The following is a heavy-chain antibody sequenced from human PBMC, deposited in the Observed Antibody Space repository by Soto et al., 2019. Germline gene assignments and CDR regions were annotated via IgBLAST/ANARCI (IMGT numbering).Heavy chain of an antibody. Sequence: ETLSLTCTVSGGSISGHYWSWVRQAPGKGLEWIGHIYYRGSTSYNPSLRSRSTISVDTSNNQFSLKLNSVTTADTAVYYCARDGREASGMDVWGQGTKVTVSS. CDR3: ARDGREASGMDV. CDR1: GGSISGHY. V-gene: IGHV4-59*11. CDR2: IYYRGST. D-gene: IGHD1-26*01. J-gene: IGHJ6*02.